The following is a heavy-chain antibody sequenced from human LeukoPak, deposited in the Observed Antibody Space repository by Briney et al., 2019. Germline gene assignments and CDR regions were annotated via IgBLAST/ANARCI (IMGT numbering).Heavy chain of an antibody. V-gene: IGHV4-38-2*02. CDR1: GFSISSGYY. J-gene: IGHJ4*02. D-gene: IGHD1-1*01. Sequence: SETLSLTCVVSGFSISSGYYWGWIRQPPGKGLECIGNIHPSGTTFFNSSLNSRVTMSIDTSKNQFSLKLTSVTAADTGVYYCAREVERRIVNWGQGILVTVSS. CDR2: IHPSGTT. CDR3: AREVERRIVN.